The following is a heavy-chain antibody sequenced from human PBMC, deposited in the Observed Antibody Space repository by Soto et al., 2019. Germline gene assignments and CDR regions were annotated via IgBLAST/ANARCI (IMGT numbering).Heavy chain of an antibody. J-gene: IGHJ4*02. Sequence: QVRVVQSGAEVRKPGTSVKVSCTASGDPSSYSAIGWLRQAPGQGLEWMGGINPNFGSAIYAQKFQGRTTITAHYMELNDLRSEDTAIYFCATYYTAVAYFENWCQGTLVTVSS. CDR2: INPNFGSA. CDR3: ATYYTAVAYFEN. CDR1: GDPSSYSA. V-gene: IGHV1-69*01. D-gene: IGHD5-18*01.